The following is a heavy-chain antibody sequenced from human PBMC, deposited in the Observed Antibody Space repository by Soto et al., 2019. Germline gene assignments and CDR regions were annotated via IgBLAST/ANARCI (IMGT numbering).Heavy chain of an antibody. Sequence: AETLSLTCTVSGVSFSNGRYYWVWIRQPPGQWLECIGNVYITRTTIYNPSRKSTVTRSVDTYKDQFFLKWTSVTAADTSVYYCARDCNTSGCRHFYYIDYWGLGTLVTVSS. CDR1: GVSFSNGRYY. V-gene: IGHV4-61*01. J-gene: IGHJ4*01. D-gene: IGHD2-15*01. CDR3: ARDCNTSGCRHFYYIDY. CDR2: VYITRTT.